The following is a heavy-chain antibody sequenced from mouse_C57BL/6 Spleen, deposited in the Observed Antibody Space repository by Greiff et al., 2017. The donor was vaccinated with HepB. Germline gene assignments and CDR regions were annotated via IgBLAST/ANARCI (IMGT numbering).Heavy chain of an antibody. J-gene: IGHJ1*03. V-gene: IGHV1-82*01. Sequence: VQLQQSGPELVKPGASVKISCKASGYAFSSSWMNWVKQRPGTGLEWIGRIYPGDGDTNYNGKFKGKATLTADKSSSTADMQLSSLTSEDSAVYCCARCRDWYFDVWGTGTTVTISS. CDR1: GYAFSSSW. CDR3: ARCRDWYFDV. CDR2: IYPGDGDT.